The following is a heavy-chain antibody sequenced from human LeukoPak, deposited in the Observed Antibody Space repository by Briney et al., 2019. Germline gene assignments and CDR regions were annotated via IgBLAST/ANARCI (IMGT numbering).Heavy chain of an antibody. J-gene: IGHJ3*02. Sequence: SETLSLTCTVSGGSISSGSYYWGWIRQPPGKGLGWIGSIYYSGSTYYNPSLKSRVTISVDTSKNQFSLKLSSVTAADTAVYYCARLVVTNDAFDIWGQGTMVTVSS. CDR3: ARLVVTNDAFDI. D-gene: IGHD4-23*01. CDR2: IYYSGST. V-gene: IGHV4-39*01. CDR1: GGSISSGSYY.